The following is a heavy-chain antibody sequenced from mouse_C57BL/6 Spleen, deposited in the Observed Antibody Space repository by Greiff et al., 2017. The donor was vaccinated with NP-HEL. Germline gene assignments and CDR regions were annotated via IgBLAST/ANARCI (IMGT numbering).Heavy chain of an antibody. V-gene: IGHV5-17*01. CDR3: ARDGRFLFDY. CDR1: GFTFSDYG. CDR2: ISSGSSTT. J-gene: IGHJ2*01. D-gene: IGHD3-1*01. Sequence: EVMLVESGGGLVKPGGSLKLSCAASGFTFSDYGMHWVRQAPEKGLEWVAYISSGSSTTYYADTVKGRFTISRDNAKNTLFLQMTSLRSEDTAMYYCARDGRFLFDYWGQGTTLTVSS.